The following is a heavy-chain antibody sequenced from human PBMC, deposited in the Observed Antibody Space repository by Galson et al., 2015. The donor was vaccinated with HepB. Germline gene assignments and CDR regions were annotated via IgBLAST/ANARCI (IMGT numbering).Heavy chain of an antibody. J-gene: IGHJ6*02. D-gene: IGHD3/OR15-3a*01. CDR3: ARGADQDWLFPPILNAGMDV. Sequence: SVKVSCKASGYTFTSYYMHWVRQAPGQGLEWMGIINPSGGSTSYAQKLQGRVTMTRDTSTSTVYMELSSLRSEDTAVYYCARGADQDWLFPPILNAGMDVWGQGTTVTVSS. V-gene: IGHV1-46*04. CDR2: INPSGGST. CDR1: GYTFTSYY.